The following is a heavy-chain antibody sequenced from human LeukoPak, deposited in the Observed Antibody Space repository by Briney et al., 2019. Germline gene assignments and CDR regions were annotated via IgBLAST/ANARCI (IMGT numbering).Heavy chain of an antibody. D-gene: IGHD2-2*01. CDR1: GGSISSSIW. V-gene: IGHV4-4*02. CDR3: ATSYCSSTSCYAVDY. Sequence: PSGTLPLTCAVSGGSISSSIWWSWVRQPPGKGLEWIGEIYHSGSTNYNPSLKSRVTISVDKSKNQFSLKLSSVTAADTAVYYCATSYCSSTSCYAVDYWGQGTLVTVSS. J-gene: IGHJ4*02. CDR2: IYHSGST.